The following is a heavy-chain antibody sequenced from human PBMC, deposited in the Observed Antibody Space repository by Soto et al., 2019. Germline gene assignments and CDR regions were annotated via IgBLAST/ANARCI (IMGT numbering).Heavy chain of an antibody. Sequence: SGPTLVNPTQTLTLTCTFSGFSLSTSGVGVGWIRQPPGKALEWLALIYWNDDKRYSPSLKSRLTITKDTSKNQVVLTMTNMDPVDTATYYCARSFYYDILTGYNNWFDPWGQGTLVTVSS. D-gene: IGHD3-9*01. CDR2: IYWNDDK. CDR3: ARSFYYDILTGYNNWFDP. CDR1: GFSLSTSGVG. J-gene: IGHJ5*02. V-gene: IGHV2-5*01.